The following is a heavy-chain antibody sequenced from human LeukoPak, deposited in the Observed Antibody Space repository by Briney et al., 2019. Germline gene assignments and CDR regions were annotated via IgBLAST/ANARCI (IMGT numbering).Heavy chain of an antibody. Sequence: GGSLRLSCTASGITFSSYAVGWVRQAPGKGLEWVSGISGSGGSTYYADSVKGQFTISRDNSKNTLYLQMNSLRAEDTAVYYCAIDTKVVVVTAIRYWGQGTLVTVSS. CDR1: GITFSSYA. J-gene: IGHJ4*02. D-gene: IGHD2-21*02. CDR3: AIDTKVVVVTAIRY. CDR2: ISGSGGST. V-gene: IGHV3-23*01.